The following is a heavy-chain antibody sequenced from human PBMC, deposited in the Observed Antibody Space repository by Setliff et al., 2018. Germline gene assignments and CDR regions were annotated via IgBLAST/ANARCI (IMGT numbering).Heavy chain of an antibody. Sequence: ASVKVSCKASGYSFGNYGMSWVRQAPGQGLEWMGWISXXXXXXXXXXXFQGXXTMTTDTSANIAYMELRSLRSDDTAVYFCARDHKWELPGYKSGMDVWGQGTTVTVSS. CDR1: GYSFGNYG. D-gene: IGHD1-26*01. CDR2: ISXXXXXX. J-gene: IGHJ6*02. CDR3: ARDHKWELPGYKSGMDV. V-gene: IGHV1-18*01.